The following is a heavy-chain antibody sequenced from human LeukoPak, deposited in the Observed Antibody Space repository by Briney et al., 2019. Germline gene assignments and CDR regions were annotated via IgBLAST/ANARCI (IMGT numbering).Heavy chain of an antibody. Sequence: ASVKVSCKASGYTFTSYVISWVRQAPGQGLEWMGWISAYNGNTNYAQKLQGRVTMTTDTSTSTAYMELRSLRSDDTAVYYCARDLWAPIKLLWFGALSWRFDYWGQGTLVTVSS. V-gene: IGHV1-18*01. D-gene: IGHD3-10*01. J-gene: IGHJ4*02. CDR2: ISAYNGNT. CDR3: ARDLWAPIKLLWFGALSWRFDY. CDR1: GYTFTSYV.